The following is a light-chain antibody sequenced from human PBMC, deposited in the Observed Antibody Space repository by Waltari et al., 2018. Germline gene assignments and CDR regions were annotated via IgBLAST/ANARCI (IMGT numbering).Light chain of an antibody. CDR3: QVWDSSSNHVV. CDR2: DDR. CDR1: QIGRKT. J-gene: IGLJ2*01. V-gene: IGLV3-21*02. Sequence: SYVLTPPSSVSVAPGQTARTTCGENQIGRKTVHWYQQRPGQAPVVVIYDDRDRPSGIPERFSGSNSGNTATLTISRVEAGDEADYYCQVWDSSSNHVVFGGGTKLTVL.